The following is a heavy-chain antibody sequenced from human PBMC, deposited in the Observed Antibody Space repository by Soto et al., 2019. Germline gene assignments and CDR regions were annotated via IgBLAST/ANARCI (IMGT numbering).Heavy chain of an antibody. D-gene: IGHD3-3*01. Sequence: PGGSLRLSCAASGFTFSSYDMHWVRQATGKGLEWVSAIGTAGDPYYPGSVKGRFTISRENAKNSLYLQMNSLRAGDRAVYYCARGSTPRAYYDFWSGYYTGISYYYYGMDVWGQGTTVTVSS. CDR2: IGTAGDP. CDR3: ARGSTPRAYYDFWSGYYTGISYYYYGMDV. V-gene: IGHV3-13*05. J-gene: IGHJ6*02. CDR1: GFTFSSYD.